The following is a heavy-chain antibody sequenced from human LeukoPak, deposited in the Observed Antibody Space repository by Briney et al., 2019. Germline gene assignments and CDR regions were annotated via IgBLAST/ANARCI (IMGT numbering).Heavy chain of an antibody. J-gene: IGHJ4*02. CDR1: GFAFSSYA. D-gene: IGHD2-21*02. CDR2: ISGSGGST. CDR3: AKDRLLNCRGDCYIFDY. Sequence: GRSLRLSCAASGFAFSSYAMSWVRQAPGKGLEWVSAISGSGGSTYYADSVKGRFSISRDNSKSTLYLQVNGLRTEDTAVYYCAKDRLLNCRGDCYIFDYWGQGTLVTVSS. V-gene: IGHV3-23*01.